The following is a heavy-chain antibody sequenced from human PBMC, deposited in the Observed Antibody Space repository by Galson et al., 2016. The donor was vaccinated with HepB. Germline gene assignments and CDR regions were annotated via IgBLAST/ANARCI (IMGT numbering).Heavy chain of an antibody. V-gene: IGHV3-30*04. CDR1: GFTFRNYA. CDR2: FSYDGTNK. CDR3: ARDVRTSLIGSGWAFDL. Sequence: SLRLACAASGFTFRNYAMHWVRQAPGKGLEWVAMFSYDGTNKYYGDSVKGRFTISRDNSKNTVYLQMNSLRPEDTAVYYRARDVRTSLIGSGWAFDLWGQGTRVTVSS. D-gene: IGHD1-1*01. J-gene: IGHJ3*01.